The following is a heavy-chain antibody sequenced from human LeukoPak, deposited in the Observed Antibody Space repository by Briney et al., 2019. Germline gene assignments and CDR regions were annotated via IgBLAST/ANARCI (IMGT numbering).Heavy chain of an antibody. CDR2: INHSGST. V-gene: IGHV4-34*01. J-gene: IGHJ5*02. CDR3: ARGRARGNWFDP. D-gene: IGHD3-10*01. CDR1: GGSFSGYY. Sequence: PSETLSLTCAVYGGSFSGYYWSWIRQPPGKGLGWIGEINHSGSTNYNPSLKSRVTISVDTSKNQFSLKLSSVTAADTAVYYCARGRARGNWFDPWGQGTLVTVSS.